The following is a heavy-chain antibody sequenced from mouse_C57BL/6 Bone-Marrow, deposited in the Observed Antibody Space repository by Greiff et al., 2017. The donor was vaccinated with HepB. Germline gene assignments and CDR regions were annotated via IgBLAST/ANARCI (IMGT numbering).Heavy chain of an antibody. J-gene: IGHJ4*01. CDR2: IWSGGST. CDR3: ANPSYSKYYAMDY. V-gene: IGHV2-2*01. CDR1: GFSLTSYG. Sequence: VKLMESGPGLVQPSQSLSITCTVSGFSLTSYGVHWVRQSPGKGLEWLGVIWSGGSTDYNAAFISRLSISKDNSKSQVFFKMNSLQADDTAIYYCANPSYSKYYAMDYWGQGTSVTVSS. D-gene: IGHD2-5*01.